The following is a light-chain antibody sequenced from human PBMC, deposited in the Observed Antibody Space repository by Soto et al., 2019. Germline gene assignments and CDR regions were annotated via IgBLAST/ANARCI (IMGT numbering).Light chain of an antibody. Sequence: EIVLTQSPVTLSLSPGERATLSCRASQSVTTFLAWYQQKPGQAPRLLIYDASKRATGIPARFSGSGSGTDFTLTSRRLEPEDFAVYYCQKSTNSPLTFGGGTKVEIK. CDR1: QSVTTF. CDR2: DAS. CDR3: QKSTNSPLT. J-gene: IGKJ4*01. V-gene: IGKV3-11*01.